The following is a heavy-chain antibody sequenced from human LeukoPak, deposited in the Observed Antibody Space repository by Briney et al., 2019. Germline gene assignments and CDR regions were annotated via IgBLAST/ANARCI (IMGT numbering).Heavy chain of an antibody. CDR2: ISDDGRHN. CDR1: GFTFSTYA. D-gene: IGHD2-8*01. J-gene: IGHJ4*02. Sequence: PGGSLRLSCAASGFTFSTYAMNWVRQAPGKGREGVAVISDDGRHNYYADSVKGRFTIPRDNSKSTLYLQMNSLRDDDSAAYFCARVYLERLTAGYFDHWGQGTQVTVSP. V-gene: IGHV3-30*04. CDR3: ARVYLERLTAGYFDH.